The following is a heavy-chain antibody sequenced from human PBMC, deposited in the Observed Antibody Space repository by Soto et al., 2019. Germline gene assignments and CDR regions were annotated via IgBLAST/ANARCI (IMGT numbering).Heavy chain of an antibody. Sequence: PGGSLRLPCVASGVTFGSRAMSWVRQAPGEGLEWVSTITDTGGDTKYADSVRGRFTISRDNSKNTLYLQMSSLRAEDSAVYYCARLGAYFRAFDNFDYCAQGAVLPVSA. CDR2: ITDTGGDT. D-gene: IGHD1-26*01. V-gene: IGHV3-23*01. CDR3: ARLGAYFRAFDNFDY. J-gene: IGHJ4*02. CDR1: GVTFGSRA.